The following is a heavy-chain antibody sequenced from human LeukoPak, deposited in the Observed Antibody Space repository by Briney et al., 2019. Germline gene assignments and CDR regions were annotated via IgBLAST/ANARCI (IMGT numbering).Heavy chain of an antibody. CDR2: ISGSGGST. Sequence: GGSLRLSCAASGFTFSSYAMSWVRQAPGKGLEWVSAISGSGGSTYYADSVKGRFTISRDNSKNTPYLQMNSLRAEDTAVYYCAIDINWNDGFDYWGQGTLVTVSS. V-gene: IGHV3-23*01. D-gene: IGHD1-1*01. CDR3: AIDINWNDGFDY. J-gene: IGHJ4*02. CDR1: GFTFSSYA.